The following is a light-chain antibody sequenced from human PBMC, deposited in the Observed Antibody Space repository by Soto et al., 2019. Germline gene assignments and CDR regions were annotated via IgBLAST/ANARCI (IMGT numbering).Light chain of an antibody. CDR3: QQYNKWPLT. CDR1: QSVNSN. CDR2: GTF. Sequence: EIVMTQSPATLSVSPGERATLSCRASQSVNSNLAWYQQKPGQAPRLLIHGTFTRATGIPARFSGSGSGTEFTLTISSLQSEDFAVYYCQQYNKWPLTFGGGTKVEIK. V-gene: IGKV3-15*01. J-gene: IGKJ4*01.